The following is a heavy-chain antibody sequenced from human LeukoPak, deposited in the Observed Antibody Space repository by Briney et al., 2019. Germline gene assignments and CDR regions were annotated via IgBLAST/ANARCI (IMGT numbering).Heavy chain of an antibody. D-gene: IGHD6-13*01. CDR1: GGTFSSYA. CDR3: ARDSSSWYTRFGFDP. V-gene: IGHV1-69*13. Sequence: VASVKVSCKASGGTFSSYAISWVRQAPGQGLEWMGGIIPIFGTANYAQKFQGRVTITADESTSTAYMELSSLRSEDTAVYYCARDSSSWYTRFGFDPWGQGTLVTVSS. CDR2: IIPIFGTA. J-gene: IGHJ5*02.